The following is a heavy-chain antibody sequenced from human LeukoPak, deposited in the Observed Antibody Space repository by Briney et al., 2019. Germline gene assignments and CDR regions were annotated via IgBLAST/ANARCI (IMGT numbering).Heavy chain of an antibody. J-gene: IGHJ6*03. CDR1: GGYISSYY. CDR2: IYYSGST. CDR3: ARGRLEQQLFPRGKNYYYYMDV. D-gene: IGHD6-13*01. Sequence: SETLSLTCTVSGGYISSYYWSWIRQSPGKGLEWIGYIYYSGSTNHNSSLKSRVTISVDTSKNQFSLKLRSVTAADTAVYYCARGRLEQQLFPRGKNYYYYMDVWGKGTTVTVSS. V-gene: IGHV4-59*01.